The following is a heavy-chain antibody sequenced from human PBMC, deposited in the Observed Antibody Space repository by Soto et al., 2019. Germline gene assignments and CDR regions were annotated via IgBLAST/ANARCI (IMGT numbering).Heavy chain of an antibody. V-gene: IGHV3-21*01. CDR2: ISSSSSYI. CDR3: ARDSETLRFDP. J-gene: IGHJ5*02. Sequence: PGGSLRLSCAASGFTFSSYSMNLVRQAPGKGLEWVSSISSSSSYIYYADSVKGRFTISRHNAKNSLYLQINSLRAEDTAVYYCARDSETLRFDPWGQGTMVTVSS. D-gene: IGHD3-10*01. CDR1: GFTFSSYS.